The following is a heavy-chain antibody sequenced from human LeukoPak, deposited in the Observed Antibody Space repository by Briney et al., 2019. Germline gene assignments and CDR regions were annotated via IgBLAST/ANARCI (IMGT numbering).Heavy chain of an antibody. CDR1: GFTFSSYG. D-gene: IGHD6-13*01. CDR2: ISYDGSNK. Sequence: GGSLRLSCAASGFTFSSYGMHWVRQAPGKGLEWVAVISYDGSNKYYADSVKGRFTISRDNSKNTLYLQMNSLRAEDTAVYYCAKDLRVSWLYSSSWYPGDWFDPWGQGTLVTVSS. V-gene: IGHV3-30*18. CDR3: AKDLRVSWLYSSSWYPGDWFDP. J-gene: IGHJ5*02.